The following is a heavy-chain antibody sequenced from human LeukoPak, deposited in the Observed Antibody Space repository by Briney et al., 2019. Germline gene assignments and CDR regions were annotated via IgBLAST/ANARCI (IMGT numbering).Heavy chain of an antibody. Sequence: GGSLRLSCAASGFTFSSYAMSWVRQAPGKGLEWVSAISGSGGSTYYADSVKGRFTISRDNSKNTLYLQMNSPRAEDTAVYYCAADYGSGSYYRGFYYWGQGTLVTVSS. CDR1: GFTFSSYA. V-gene: IGHV3-23*01. CDR3: AADYGSGSYYRGFYY. J-gene: IGHJ4*02. D-gene: IGHD3-10*01. CDR2: ISGSGGST.